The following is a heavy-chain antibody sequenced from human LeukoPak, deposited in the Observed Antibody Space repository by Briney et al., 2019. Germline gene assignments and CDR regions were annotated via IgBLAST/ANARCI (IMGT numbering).Heavy chain of an antibody. D-gene: IGHD3-16*01. Sequence: GGSLRLSCEASGFTFSSYAMSWVRQAPGKGLEWVSGISGSGGSTYYADSVKGRFTISRDNSKNTLYLQMNSLRAEDTAVYYCAKSYDYIWGSYRFNWFDRWGQGTLVTVSS. V-gene: IGHV3-23*01. CDR1: GFTFSSYA. J-gene: IGHJ5*02. CDR3: AKSYDYIWGSYRFNWFDR. CDR2: ISGSGGST.